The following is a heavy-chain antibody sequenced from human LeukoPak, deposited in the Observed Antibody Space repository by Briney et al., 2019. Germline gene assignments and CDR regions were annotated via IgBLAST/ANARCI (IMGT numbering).Heavy chain of an antibody. CDR2: ISYDGGNK. J-gene: IGHJ5*02. V-gene: IGHV3-30*04. D-gene: IGHD5-18*01. Sequence: GRSLRLSCAASGFTFSSYAMHWVRQAPGKGLEWVAVISYDGGNKYYADSVKGRFTISRDNSKNTLYLQMNSLRAEDTAVYYCAREKIQLWLNNWFDPWGQGTLVTVSS. CDR3: AREKIQLWLNNWFDP. CDR1: GFTFSSYA.